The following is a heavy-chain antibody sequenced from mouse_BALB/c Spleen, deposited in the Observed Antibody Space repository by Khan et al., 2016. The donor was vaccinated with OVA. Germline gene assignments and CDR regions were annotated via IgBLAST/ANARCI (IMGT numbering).Heavy chain of an antibody. CDR1: GFTFSDYY. CDR2: ISDINSYI. Sequence: EVELVESGGGLMKPGGSLKLSCAASGFTFSDYYMYWVRQTPEKRLEWVATISDINSYIYYPDNVKGRFTISRDNAKNNLYQQMNRRKSEDTTMDYCIRGYDGDPFAYWGQGTLVTVSA. V-gene: IGHV5-4*02. CDR3: IRGYDGDPFAY. J-gene: IGHJ3*01. D-gene: IGHD2-13*01.